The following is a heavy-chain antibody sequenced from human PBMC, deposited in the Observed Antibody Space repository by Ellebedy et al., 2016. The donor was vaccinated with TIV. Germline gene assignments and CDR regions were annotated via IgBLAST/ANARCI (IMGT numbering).Heavy chain of an antibody. CDR3: ATDPFNIEEAASFNS. D-gene: IGHD6-19*01. V-gene: IGHV3-23*01. CDR1: GFGFSGYG. J-gene: IGHJ4*02. CDR2: ISYSSDIT. Sequence: GESLKISCAASGFGFSGYGMSWVRQAPGKGLEWVSSISYSSDITRYADSVKGRFIISRDNSKNTLYLQMNSLRAEDTAVYYCATDPFNIEEAASFNSWGQGTLVTVSS.